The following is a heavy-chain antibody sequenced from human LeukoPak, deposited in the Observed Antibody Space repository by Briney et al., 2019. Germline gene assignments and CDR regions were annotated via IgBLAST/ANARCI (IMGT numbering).Heavy chain of an antibody. D-gene: IGHD2-2*01. CDR3: AREAIVVVPAAISGGNWFDP. J-gene: IGHJ5*02. V-gene: IGHV4-30-4*08. CDR2: IYYSGST. CDR1: GGSISSGDYY. Sequence: SQTLSLTCTVSGGSISSGDYYWSWIRQPPGKGLEWIGYIYYSGSTYYNPSLKSRVTISVDTSKNQFSLKLSSVTAADTAVYYCAREAIVVVPAAISGGNWFDPWGQGTLATVSS.